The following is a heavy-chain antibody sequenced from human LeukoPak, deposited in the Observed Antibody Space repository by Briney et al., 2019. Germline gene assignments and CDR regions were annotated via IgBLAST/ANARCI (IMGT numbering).Heavy chain of an antibody. D-gene: IGHD2-2*01. Sequence: ASVKVSCKASGYTFTSYGISWVRQAPGQGLEWMGWISAYNGNTNYAQKLQGRVTMTTDTSTSTGYMELRSLRYDDTAVFYCARATYCRSTSCYFYHDAFDIWGQGTMVTVSS. J-gene: IGHJ3*02. CDR1: GYTFTSYG. V-gene: IGHV1-18*01. CDR3: ARATYCRSTSCYFYHDAFDI. CDR2: ISAYNGNT.